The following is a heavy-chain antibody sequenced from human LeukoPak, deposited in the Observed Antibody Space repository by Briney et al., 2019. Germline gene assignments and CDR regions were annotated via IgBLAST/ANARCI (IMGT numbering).Heavy chain of an antibody. V-gene: IGHV1-2*04. CDR3: ARDGGIAAGEFDP. Sequence: ASVKVSCKASGYTSTGYYMHWVRQAPGQGLEWMGWINPNSGGTNYAQKFQGWVTMTRDTSISTAYMELSRLRSDDTAVYYCARDGGIAAGEFDPWGQGTLVTVSS. CDR2: INPNSGGT. J-gene: IGHJ5*02. CDR1: GYTSTGYY. D-gene: IGHD6-13*01.